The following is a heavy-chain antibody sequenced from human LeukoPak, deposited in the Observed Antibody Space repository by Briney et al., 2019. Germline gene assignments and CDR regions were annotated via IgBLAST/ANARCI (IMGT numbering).Heavy chain of an antibody. D-gene: IGHD6-6*01. Sequence: PGGSLRLSCAASGFTFSSYGMHWVRQAPGKGLEWVAFIRYDGNNKYYADSVKGPFTISRDNSKNTLFLQVNSLRPEDTAVYCCAKVRESYSSSLYYLDYWGQGTLVAVSS. J-gene: IGHJ4*02. V-gene: IGHV3-30*02. CDR2: IRYDGNNK. CDR3: AKVRESYSSSLYYLDY. CDR1: GFTFSSYG.